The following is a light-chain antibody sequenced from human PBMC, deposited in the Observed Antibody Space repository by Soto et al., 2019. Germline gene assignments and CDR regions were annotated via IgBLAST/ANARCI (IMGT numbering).Light chain of an antibody. V-gene: IGKV1-5*03. J-gene: IGKJ2*01. Sequence: DIQMTQSPSTLSASVGDRVTITCRASESINSWLAWYQQKPGKVPQLLIYKASSLETGAPSRFSGSGSGTEFALTISSLQPDDFATYYCQQYSGYFPGGSFGQGTKLEIK. CDR2: KAS. CDR3: QQYSGYFPGGS. CDR1: ESINSW.